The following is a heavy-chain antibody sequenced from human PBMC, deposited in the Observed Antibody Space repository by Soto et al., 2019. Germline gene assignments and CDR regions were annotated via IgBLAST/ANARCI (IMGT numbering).Heavy chain of an antibody. V-gene: IGHV1-18*01. D-gene: IGHD3-10*01. Sequence: ASVKVSCKASGYTFTSYGISWVRQAPGQGLEWMGWISAYNGNTNYAQKLKGRVTMTTDKSTSTANKKQRSMRSEDTAMKKKEEGAGSYNNIIFDYWGQGTLVTVSS. CDR2: ISAYNGNT. J-gene: IGHJ4*02. CDR1: GYTFTSYG. CDR3: EEGAGSYNNIIFDY.